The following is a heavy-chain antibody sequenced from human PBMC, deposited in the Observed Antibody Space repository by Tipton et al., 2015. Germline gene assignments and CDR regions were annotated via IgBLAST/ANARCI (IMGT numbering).Heavy chain of an antibody. CDR1: GGSVSSSSYY. D-gene: IGHD3-10*01. Sequence: TLSLTCAVSGGSVSSSSYYWGWIRQPPGKGLEWIGTIYYTGSTSYNPSLKRRVTISLDTSKNQFSLKLNSVTAADTAVYYCARGLLLWFGMSDYWGRGTLVTVSA. V-gene: IGHV4-39*07. CDR2: IYYTGST. CDR3: ARGLLLWFGMSDY. J-gene: IGHJ4*02.